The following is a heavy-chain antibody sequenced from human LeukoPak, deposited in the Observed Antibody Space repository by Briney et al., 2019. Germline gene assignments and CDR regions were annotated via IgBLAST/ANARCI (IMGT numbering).Heavy chain of an antibody. CDR1: GFTVSSNY. J-gene: IGHJ4*02. V-gene: IGHV3-66*01. D-gene: IGHD7-27*01. Sequence: AGGSLRLSCAVSGFTVSSNYMSWVRQAPGKGLEWVSVVFAGGSTYFADSVKGRVTISRDNSKNIVFLQINSLRAEDTAVYYCGRGHWGLDYWGQGALVAVSS. CDR3: GRGHWGLDY. CDR2: VFAGGST.